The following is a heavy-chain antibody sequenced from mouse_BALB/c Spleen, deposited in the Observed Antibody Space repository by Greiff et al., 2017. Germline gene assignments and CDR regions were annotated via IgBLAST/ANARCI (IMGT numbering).Heavy chain of an antibody. D-gene: IGHD1-1*01. CDR3: TRNYGSSYWYFDV. CDR1: GFTFSNYW. CDR2: IRLKSNNYAT. V-gene: IGHV6-6*02. Sequence: EVKLMESGGGLVQPGGSMKLSCVASGFTFSNYWMNWVRQSPEKGLEWVAEIRLKSNNYATHYAESVKGRFTISRDDSKSSVYLQMNNLRAEDTGIYYCTRNYGSSYWYFDVWGAGTTVTVSS. J-gene: IGHJ1*01.